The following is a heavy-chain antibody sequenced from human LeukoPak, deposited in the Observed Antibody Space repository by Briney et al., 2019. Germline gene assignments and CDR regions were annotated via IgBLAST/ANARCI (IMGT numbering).Heavy chain of an antibody. CDR1: GFAFSRYG. J-gene: IGHJ4*02. V-gene: IGHV3-23*01. CDR3: AKSGYNRFDY. CDR2: ISDSGTSI. Sequence: GGSLRLSCAASGFAFSRYGMSWVRQAPGKGLEWVSAISDSGTSIDYVESVKGRFTISRDNSKNALDPQMNSLRADNTALDYWAKSGYNRFDYWGQGTLVTVSS. D-gene: IGHD5-24*01.